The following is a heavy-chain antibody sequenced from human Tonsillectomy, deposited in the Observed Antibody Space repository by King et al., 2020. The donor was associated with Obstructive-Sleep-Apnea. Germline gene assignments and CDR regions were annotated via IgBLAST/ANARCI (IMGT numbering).Heavy chain of an antibody. CDR1: GFTFSNNS. V-gene: IGHV3-21*01. D-gene: IGHD3-3*02. Sequence: VQLVQSGGGLVKPGGSLRLSCAASGFTFSNNSMNWVRQAPGKGLEWVSSISGSSSYISYPDSVKGRFTISRDNAKTSLYLQMNSLRAEDTAVYYCARDFSPRKYYYGMDAWGQGTTVTVSS. CDR3: ARDFSPRKYYYGMDA. J-gene: IGHJ6*02. CDR2: ISGSSSYI.